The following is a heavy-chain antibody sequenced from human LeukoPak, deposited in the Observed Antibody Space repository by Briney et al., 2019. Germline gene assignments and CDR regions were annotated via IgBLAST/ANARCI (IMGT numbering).Heavy chain of an antibody. Sequence: AASVKVSCKVSGYTLTELSMHWVRQAPGQGLGWMGIINPSGGSTSYAQKFQGRVTMTRDTSTSTVYMELSSLRSEDTAVYYCAYCSSTSCPYYWGQGTLVTVSS. V-gene: IGHV1-46*03. D-gene: IGHD2-2*01. CDR2: INPSGGST. CDR3: AYCSSTSCPYY. CDR1: GYTLTELS. J-gene: IGHJ4*02.